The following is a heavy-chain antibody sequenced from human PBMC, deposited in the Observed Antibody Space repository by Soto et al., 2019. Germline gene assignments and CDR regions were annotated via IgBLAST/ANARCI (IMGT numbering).Heavy chain of an antibody. CDR2: IWYDGSNK. V-gene: IGHV3-33*01. J-gene: IGHJ4*02. Sequence: GGSLRLSCAASGFTFSSYGMHWVRQAPGKGLEWVAVIWYDGSNKYYADSVRGRFTISRDNSKNTLYLQMNSLRAEDTAVYYCARESEDLTSNFDYWGQGTLVTVSS. CDR1: GFTFSSYG. CDR3: ARESEDLTSNFDY.